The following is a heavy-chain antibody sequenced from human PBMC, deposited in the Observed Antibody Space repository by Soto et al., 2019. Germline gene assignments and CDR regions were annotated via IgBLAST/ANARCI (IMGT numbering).Heavy chain of an antibody. CDR3: AIGDVTGDRYYFDY. CDR1: GFTFSSYA. V-gene: IGHV3-30*04. J-gene: IGHJ4*02. D-gene: IGHD7-27*01. Sequence: GGSLRLSCAASGFTFSSYAMHWVRQAPGKGLEWVVVISYDGSNKYYADSVKGRFTISRDNSKNTLYLQRNSLRAEDTAVYHCAIGDVTGDRYYFDYRGQGTLVTVSS. CDR2: ISYDGSNK.